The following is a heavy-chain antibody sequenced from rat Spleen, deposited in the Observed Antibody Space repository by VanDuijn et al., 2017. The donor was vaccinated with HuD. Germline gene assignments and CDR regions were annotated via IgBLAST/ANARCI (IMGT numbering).Heavy chain of an antibody. V-gene: IGHV5-25*01. CDR1: GFTFSNYY. CDR2: ISTSGSRT. Sequence: EVQLVESGGGLVQPGRSLKLSCAASGFTFSNYYMAWVRQAPKKGLEWVATISTSGSRTYYPDSVKGRFTISRDNAKSSLYLQMNSLKSEDTATYYCARQDVMDAWGQGASVTVSS. CDR3: ARQDVMDA. J-gene: IGHJ4*01.